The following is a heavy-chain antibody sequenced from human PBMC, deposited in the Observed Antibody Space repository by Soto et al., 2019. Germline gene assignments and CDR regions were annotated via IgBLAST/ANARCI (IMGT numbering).Heavy chain of an antibody. Sequence: EVQLVESGGGLVQPGRSLRLSCAASGFTFDDYALHWFRQAPGKGLEWVSGISWNSGSIGYADSVKGRFTISRDNAKNSLYLQMNSLRAEDTALYYCAKDRLQGYSYGPGYFDLWGRGTLVTVSS. CDR3: AKDRLQGYSYGPGYFDL. CDR1: GFTFDDYA. J-gene: IGHJ2*01. CDR2: ISWNSGSI. V-gene: IGHV3-9*01. D-gene: IGHD5-18*01.